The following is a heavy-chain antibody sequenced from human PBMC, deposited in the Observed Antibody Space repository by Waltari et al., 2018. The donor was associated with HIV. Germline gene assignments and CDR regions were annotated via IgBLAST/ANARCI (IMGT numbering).Heavy chain of an antibody. V-gene: IGHV4-59*08. CDR2: SFYGGDT. CDR1: GDSLINYY. Sequence: QVHPQASGPALVKPSEALSLTCSVAGDSLINYYWSWVRQSPEKGLEWVGYSFYGGDTKYNPSLKSRATISIDPSASQLSLKINSVTAADSGVYYCARPIRGSGVGAFHVWGQGTTVIVSS. CDR3: ARPIRGSGVGAFHV. D-gene: IGHD1-26*01. J-gene: IGHJ6*02.